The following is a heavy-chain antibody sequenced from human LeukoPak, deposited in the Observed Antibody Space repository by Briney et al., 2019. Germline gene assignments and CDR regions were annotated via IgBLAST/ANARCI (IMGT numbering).Heavy chain of an antibody. D-gene: IGHD4-17*01. V-gene: IGHV4-39*07. CDR2: IYYSGST. Sequence: SETLSLTCTVSGGSISSSSYYWGWIRQPPGKGLEWIGSIYYSGSTYYNPSLKSRVTISVDTSKNQFSLKLSSVTAADTAVYYCARVDGDYGRYFDYWGQGTLVTVSS. CDR3: ARVDGDYGRYFDY. J-gene: IGHJ4*02. CDR1: GGSISSSSYY.